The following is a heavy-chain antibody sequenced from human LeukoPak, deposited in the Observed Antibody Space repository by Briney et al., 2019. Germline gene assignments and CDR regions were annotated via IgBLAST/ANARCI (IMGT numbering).Heavy chain of an antibody. CDR2: ISGSGGST. V-gene: IGHV3-23*01. J-gene: IGHJ4*02. D-gene: IGHD3-22*01. CDR3: AKRACPHPGCYDSSGYYFDY. Sequence: GGSLRLSCAASGFTFSSYAMSWVRQAPGKGLEWVSAISGSGGSTYYADSVKGRFTISRDNSKNTLYLQMNSLRAEDTAVYYCAKRACPHPGCYDSSGYYFDYWGQGTLVTVSS. CDR1: GFTFSSYA.